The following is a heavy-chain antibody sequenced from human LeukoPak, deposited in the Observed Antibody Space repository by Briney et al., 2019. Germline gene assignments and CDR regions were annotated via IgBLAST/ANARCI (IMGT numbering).Heavy chain of an antibody. Sequence: GGSLRLSCAASGFTFSSYGMHWVRQAPGKGLEWVSVIYSGGSTYYADSVKGRFTISRDNVKNTLYLQMNSLRAEDTAVYYCAGDYSNSRLIYWGQGTLVTVSS. CDR1: GFTFSSYG. D-gene: IGHD4-11*01. CDR3: AGDYSNSRLIY. J-gene: IGHJ4*02. CDR2: IYSGGST. V-gene: IGHV3-66*01.